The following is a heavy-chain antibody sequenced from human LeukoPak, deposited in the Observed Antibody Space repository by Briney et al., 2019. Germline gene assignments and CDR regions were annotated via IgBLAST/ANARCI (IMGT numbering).Heavy chain of an antibody. D-gene: IGHD5/OR15-5a*01. CDR3: AKVLSVYYFDY. CDR2: ISGSGDST. V-gene: IGHV3-23*01. J-gene: IGHJ4*02. Sequence: GGSLRLSCAASGFTFSTYAMSWVRQTPGKGLEWVSTISGSGDSTYYADSVKGRFTISRDNSKNTLYMQMNSLRAEDTALYYCAKVLSVYYFDYWGQGTLVTVSS. CDR1: GFTFSTYA.